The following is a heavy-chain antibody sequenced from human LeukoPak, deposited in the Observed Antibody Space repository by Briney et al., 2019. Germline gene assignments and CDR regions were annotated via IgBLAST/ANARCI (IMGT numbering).Heavy chain of an antibody. Sequence: GESLKISCKGSGYSFTSYWIGWVRQMPGKGLEWMGIIYPGDSDTRYSPSFQGQVTISADKSISTAYLQWSSLKASDTAMHYCARAARVYYDFWSGYPLYYYGMDVWGQGATVTVSS. J-gene: IGHJ6*02. D-gene: IGHD3-3*01. CDR2: IYPGDSDT. CDR3: ARAARVYYDFWSGYPLYYYGMDV. CDR1: GYSFTSYW. V-gene: IGHV5-51*01.